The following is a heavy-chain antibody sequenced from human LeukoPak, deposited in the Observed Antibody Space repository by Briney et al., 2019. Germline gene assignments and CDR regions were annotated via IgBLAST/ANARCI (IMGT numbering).Heavy chain of an antibody. V-gene: IGHV4-39*01. J-gene: IGHJ4*02. D-gene: IGHD4-17*01. CDR3: ARHGTVTHRFDY. Sequence: PSETLSLTCGVSGGSMSSSSYYWGWIRQPPGKGLEWIGSIYYSGSTYYNPSLKSRVTISVDSSKNQCSLKLSSVTAADTAVYYCARHGTVTHRFDYWGQGNLVTVSS. CDR2: IYYSGST. CDR1: GGSMSSSSYY.